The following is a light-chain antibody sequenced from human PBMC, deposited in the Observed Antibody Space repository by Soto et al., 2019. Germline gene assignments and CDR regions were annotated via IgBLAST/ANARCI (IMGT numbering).Light chain of an antibody. CDR2: YIS. CDR3: QQHNQWPIT. Sequence: EIVMTQSPATLSVSPGETASLSCRASQSAGNFLAWYQQKPSQAPRLLIHYISTRATGIPGRFSGSGSGTEFTLTIYSLQSEDSAVYYCQQHNQWPITFGQGTRLEIK. CDR1: QSAGNF. J-gene: IGKJ5*01. V-gene: IGKV3D-15*01.